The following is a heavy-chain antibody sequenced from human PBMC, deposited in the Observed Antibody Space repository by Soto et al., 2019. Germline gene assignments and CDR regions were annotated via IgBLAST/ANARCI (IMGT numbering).Heavy chain of an antibody. D-gene: IGHD2-2*02. J-gene: IGHJ3*02. CDR3: ASPGRYCSSTSCYIGAFDI. CDR2: INAGNGNT. CDR1: GYSFTSYA. Sequence: ASVKVSCKASGYSFTSYAMHWVRQAPGQRLEWMGWINAGNGNTKYSQKFQGRVTITRDTSASTAYMELSSLRSEDTAVYYCASPGRYCSSTSCYIGAFDIWAKGQWSPSPQ. V-gene: IGHV1-3*01.